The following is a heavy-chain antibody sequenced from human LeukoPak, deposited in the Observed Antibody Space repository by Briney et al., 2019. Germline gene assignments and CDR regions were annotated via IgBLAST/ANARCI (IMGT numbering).Heavy chain of an antibody. CDR1: GFTFSSYA. CDR2: ISGSGGST. CDR3: AKTRRNAFAGRYCSGGSCYSFDY. Sequence: GGSLTLSCVASGFTFSSYAMSWVRQAPGKGLEWVSAISGSGGSTYYADSVKGRFTISRDNSKNTLYLQMNSLRAEDTAVYYCAKTRRNAFAGRYCSGGSCYSFDYWGQGTLVTVSS. V-gene: IGHV3-23*01. J-gene: IGHJ4*02. D-gene: IGHD2-15*01.